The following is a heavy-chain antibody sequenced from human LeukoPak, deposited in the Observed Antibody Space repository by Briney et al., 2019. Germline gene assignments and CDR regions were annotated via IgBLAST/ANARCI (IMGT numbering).Heavy chain of an antibody. J-gene: IGHJ3*02. D-gene: IGHD5-12*01. CDR1: GFTFTSSA. CDR3: AADPPDNIVATTNDAFDI. Sequence: SVKVSCKASGFTFTSSAMQWMRQARGQRLEWIGWIVVGSGNTNYAQKFQERVTITRDMSTSTAYMELSSLRSEDTAVYYCAADPPDNIVATTNDAFDIWGQGTMVTVSS. CDR2: IVVGSGNT. V-gene: IGHV1-58*02.